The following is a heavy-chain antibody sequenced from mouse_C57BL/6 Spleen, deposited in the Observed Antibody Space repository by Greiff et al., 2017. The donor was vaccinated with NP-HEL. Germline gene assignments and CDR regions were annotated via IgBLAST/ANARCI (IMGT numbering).Heavy chain of an antibody. V-gene: IGHV5-17*01. J-gene: IGHJ1*03. Sequence: EVQRVESGGGLVKPGGSLKLSCAASGFTFSDYGMHWVRQAPEKGLEWVAYISSGSSTIYYADTVKGRFTISRDNAKNTLFLQMTSLRSEDTAMYYCATTVVATDWYFDVWGTGTTVTVSS. CDR3: ATTVVATDWYFDV. D-gene: IGHD1-1*01. CDR2: ISSGSSTI. CDR1: GFTFSDYG.